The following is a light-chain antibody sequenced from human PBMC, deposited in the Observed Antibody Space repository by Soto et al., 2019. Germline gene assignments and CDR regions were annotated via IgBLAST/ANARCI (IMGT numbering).Light chain of an antibody. CDR1: QSISGS. V-gene: IGKV1-33*01. CDR3: QQYDNLLGWT. CDR2: DAS. J-gene: IGKJ1*01. Sequence: DIPITQSPSSLSASVRDRVPLTCWESQSISGSLNWYQQKPGKAPKLLIYDASNLETGVPSRFSGSGSGTDFTFTISSLQPEDIATYYCQQYDNLLGWTFGQGTKVDIK.